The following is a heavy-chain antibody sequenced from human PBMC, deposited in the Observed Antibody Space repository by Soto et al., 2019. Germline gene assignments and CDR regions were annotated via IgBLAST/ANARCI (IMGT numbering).Heavy chain of an antibody. V-gene: IGHV4-59*01. CDR1: GGSISSYY. CDR2: IYYSGST. Sequence: SETLSLTCTVSGGSISSYYWSWIRQPPGKGLEWIGYIYYSGSTNYNPSLKSRVTISVDTSKNQFSLKLSSVTAADTAVYYCARGSPHPVYSSSWYWYGMDVWGQGTTVTVSS. D-gene: IGHD6-13*01. CDR3: ARGSPHPVYSSSWYWYGMDV. J-gene: IGHJ6*02.